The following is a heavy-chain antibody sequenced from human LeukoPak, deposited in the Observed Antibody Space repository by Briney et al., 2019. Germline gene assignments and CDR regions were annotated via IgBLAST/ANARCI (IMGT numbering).Heavy chain of an antibody. Sequence: PGGSLRLSCAASGFTFSSYAMHWVRQAPGKGLEWVAVISYDGSNKYYADSVKGRFTISRDNSKNTLYLQMNSLRAEDTAVYYCAKDREYYYGSGSYCPDWGQGTMVTVSS. CDR1: GFTFSSYA. CDR3: AKDREYYYGSGSYCPD. D-gene: IGHD3-10*01. CDR2: ISYDGSNK. J-gene: IGHJ3*01. V-gene: IGHV3-30-3*01.